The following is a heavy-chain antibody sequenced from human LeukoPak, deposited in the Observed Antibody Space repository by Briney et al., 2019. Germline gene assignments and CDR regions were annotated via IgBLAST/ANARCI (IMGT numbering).Heavy chain of an antibody. CDR2: INPKSGGT. V-gene: IGHV1-2*02. D-gene: IGHD2-15*01. CDR1: GYNFTDYY. Sequence: ASVKVSCKASGYNFTDYYIHWVRQAPGQGLEWMGWINPKSGGTNYAQKFRGRVTMTRDTSISTAYMELSGLRSDDTAVYYCARALNPLPGTYYFDYWGQGTLVTVSS. CDR3: ARALNPLPGTYYFDY. J-gene: IGHJ4*02.